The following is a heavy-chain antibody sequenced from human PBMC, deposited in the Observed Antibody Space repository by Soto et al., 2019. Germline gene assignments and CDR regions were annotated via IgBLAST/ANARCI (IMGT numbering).Heavy chain of an antibody. V-gene: IGHV3-33*01. Sequence: GGSLRLSCVASGFTFSSYGMHWVRQAPGKGLEWVALIWFDGSNKYYAASVKGRFTISRDNSKNAVFLQMDSLRVEDTAVYYCAREDIVITTSRSPVGYWGQGTLVTVSS. D-gene: IGHD5-12*01. CDR1: GFTFSSYG. CDR3: AREDIVITTSRSPVGY. J-gene: IGHJ4*02. CDR2: IWFDGSNK.